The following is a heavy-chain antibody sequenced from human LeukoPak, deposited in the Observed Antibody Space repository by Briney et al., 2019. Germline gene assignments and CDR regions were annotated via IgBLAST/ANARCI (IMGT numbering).Heavy chain of an antibody. Sequence: PGGSLRLSCAASGFTFSDYYMSWIRQAPGKGLEWVAEMWYDGSNKYYADSVKGRFIISRDNSKNTLYLQINSLSAEDTAVYYCARDGAAAAPEIYNYYYLDVWGKGTTVTVSS. CDR2: MWYDGSNK. CDR1: GFTFSDYY. J-gene: IGHJ6*03. CDR3: ARDGAAAAPEIYNYYYLDV. V-gene: IGHV3-33*08. D-gene: IGHD6-13*01.